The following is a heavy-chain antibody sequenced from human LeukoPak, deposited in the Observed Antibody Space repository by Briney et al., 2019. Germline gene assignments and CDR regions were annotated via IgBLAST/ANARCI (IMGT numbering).Heavy chain of an antibody. D-gene: IGHD6-13*01. CDR1: GYTFTSYY. CDR2: INPTTGDT. V-gene: IGHV1-46*01. Sequence: GASVKVSCKASGYTFTSYYMHWVRQAPGQGLEWMGIINPTTGDTTYAQKFQGRLTMTRDMSTSTVYMGLSSLTSEDTAVFYCARYGFSTVWQGGWHAFDIWGQGTVVTVSS. CDR3: ARYGFSTVWQGGWHAFDI. J-gene: IGHJ3*02.